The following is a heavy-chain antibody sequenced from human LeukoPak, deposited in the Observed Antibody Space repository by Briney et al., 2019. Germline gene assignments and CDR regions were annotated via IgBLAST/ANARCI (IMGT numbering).Heavy chain of an antibody. CDR1: GFXFSSYG. D-gene: IGHD2-2*01. CDR3: ASVLAVPAAFYFYYGLDV. J-gene: IGHJ6*02. Sequence: GGSLRLSCAASGFXFSSYGIHWVRQSPGKGLEWVANIKQDGGEKYYGDSVKGRFTISRDNAKNSLYLQMNSLRAEDTAVYFCASVLAVPAAFYFYYGLDVWGQGTTVTVSS. CDR2: IKQDGGEK. V-gene: IGHV3-7*02.